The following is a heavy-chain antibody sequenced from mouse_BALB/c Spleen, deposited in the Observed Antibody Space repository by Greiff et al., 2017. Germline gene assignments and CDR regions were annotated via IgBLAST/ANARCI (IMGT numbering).Heavy chain of an antibody. CDR3: ARDLGRGFAY. Sequence: VQLKESGAELVKPGASVKLSCTASGFNIKDTYMHWVKQRPEQGLEWIGRIDPANGNTKYDPKFQGKATITADTSSNTAYLQLSSLTSEDTAVYYCARDLGRGFAYWGQGTLVTVSA. CDR2: IDPANGNT. CDR1: GFNIKDTY. D-gene: IGHD3-1*01. J-gene: IGHJ3*01. V-gene: IGHV14-3*02.